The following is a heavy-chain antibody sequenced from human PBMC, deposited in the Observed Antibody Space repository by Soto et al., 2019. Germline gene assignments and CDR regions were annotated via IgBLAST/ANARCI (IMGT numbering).Heavy chain of an antibody. Sequence: QVQLVQSGAEVKKPGASVKVSCKASGYTFTGYYMHWVRQAPGQGLEWMGWINPNSGGTNYAQKFQVWVTMTRDTSISTDYMELSRLRSDDTAVYYCARDRGYCSGGSCYGWFDPWGQGTLVTVSS. D-gene: IGHD2-15*01. CDR3: ARDRGYCSGGSCYGWFDP. V-gene: IGHV1-2*04. J-gene: IGHJ5*02. CDR1: GYTFTGYY. CDR2: INPNSGGT.